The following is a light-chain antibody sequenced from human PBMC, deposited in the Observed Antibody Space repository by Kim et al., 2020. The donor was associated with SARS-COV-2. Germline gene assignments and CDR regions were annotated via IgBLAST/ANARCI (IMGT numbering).Light chain of an antibody. CDR3: ENYNGAPWT. V-gene: IGKV1-27*01. CDR1: QGISNY. CDR2: AAS. J-gene: IGKJ1*01. Sequence: DIQMTQSPSSLSASVGDRVTITCRASQGISNYLAWYQQKPGKVPKLLIYAASALQSGVPSRFSGSGSETDFTLTIGSLQPEDVATYYCENYNGAPWTFGQGTKVDIK.